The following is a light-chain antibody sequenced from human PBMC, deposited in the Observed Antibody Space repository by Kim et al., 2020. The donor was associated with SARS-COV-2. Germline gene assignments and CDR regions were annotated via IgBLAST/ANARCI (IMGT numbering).Light chain of an antibody. Sequence: SSELTQDPAVSVALGQTVRITCQGDSLRRYYASWYQQKPGQAPVLVIYGKNNRPSGIPDRFSGSSSGNTASLTITGAQAEDEADYYCNSRDSSGHHLLYVFGTGTKVTVL. CDR2: GKN. CDR3: NSRDSSGHHLLYV. CDR1: SLRRYY. V-gene: IGLV3-19*01. J-gene: IGLJ1*01.